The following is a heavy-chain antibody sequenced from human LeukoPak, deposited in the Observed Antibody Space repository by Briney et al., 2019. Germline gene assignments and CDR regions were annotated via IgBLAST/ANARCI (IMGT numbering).Heavy chain of an antibody. Sequence: SETLSLTCTVSGGSISSGSYYWSWIRQPAGKGLEWIGRIYTSGSTNYNPSLKSRVTISVDTSKNQFSLKLSSVTAADTAVYYCARQGTTDGDYWKAFDIWGQGTMVTVSS. D-gene: IGHD4-17*01. J-gene: IGHJ3*02. V-gene: IGHV4-61*02. CDR2: IYTSGST. CDR1: GGSISSGSYY. CDR3: ARQGTTDGDYWKAFDI.